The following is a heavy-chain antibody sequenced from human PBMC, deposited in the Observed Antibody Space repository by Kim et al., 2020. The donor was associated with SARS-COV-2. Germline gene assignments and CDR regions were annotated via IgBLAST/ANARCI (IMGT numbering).Heavy chain of an antibody. CDR2: ISFDGSVT. J-gene: IGHJ4*02. Sequence: GGSLRLSCEASGFTFNNYGMHWVRHAPGKGLEWVAIISFDGSVTYYADSVTGRFTISRDNSKSILYLQMLGLSPEDTAVYHCAKDPTHSADAAVTWATFECGGQATRLSV. V-gene: IGHV3-30*18. D-gene: IGHD5-18*01. CDR3: AKDPTHSADAAVTWATFEC. CDR1: GFTFNNYG.